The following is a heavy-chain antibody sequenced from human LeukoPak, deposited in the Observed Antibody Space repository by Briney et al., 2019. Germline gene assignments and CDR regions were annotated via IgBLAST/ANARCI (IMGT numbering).Heavy chain of an antibody. CDR3: ARGTVDTAIDT. CDR2: VYYSGTT. V-gene: IGHV4-59*08. CDR1: GGFISSFY. D-gene: IGHD5-18*01. J-gene: IGHJ4*02. Sequence: SETLSLTCTVSGGFISSFYCSWIRQPPGKGLEWIGYVYYSGTTNYNPSLKSRVTISSDTSKNQFSLRLSSVTAADTAVYYCARGTVDTAIDTWGRGALVTVSS.